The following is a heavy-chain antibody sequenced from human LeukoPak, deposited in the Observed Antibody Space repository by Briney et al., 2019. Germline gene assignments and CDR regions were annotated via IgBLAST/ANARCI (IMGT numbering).Heavy chain of an antibody. V-gene: IGHV4-4*07. Sequence: PSETLSLTCTASGGSISSYYWSWIRQPAGKGLEWIGRIYTSGSTNYNPSLKSRVTMSVDTSKNQFSLKLSSVTAADTAVYYCARTPRDCSSTSCYFWFDPWGQGTLVTVSS. D-gene: IGHD2-2*01. CDR1: GGSISSYY. CDR2: IYTSGST. CDR3: ARTPRDCSSTSCYFWFDP. J-gene: IGHJ5*02.